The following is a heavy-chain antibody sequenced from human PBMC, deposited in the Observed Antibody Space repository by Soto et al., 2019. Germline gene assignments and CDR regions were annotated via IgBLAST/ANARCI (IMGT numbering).Heavy chain of an antibody. J-gene: IGHJ4*02. CDR2: INPNSGGT. V-gene: IGHV1-2*04. CDR1: GYTFTGYY. D-gene: IGHD7-27*01. CDR3: ARDGSRITGDTDFDY. Sequence: ASVKVSCKASGYTFTGYYMHWVRQAPGQGLEWMGWINPNSGGTNYAQKFQGWVTMTRDTSISTAYMELSRLRSDDTAVYYCARDGSRITGDTDFDYWGQGTLVTVSS.